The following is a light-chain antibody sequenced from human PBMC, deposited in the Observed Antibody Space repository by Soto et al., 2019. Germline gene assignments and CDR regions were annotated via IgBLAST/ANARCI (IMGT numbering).Light chain of an antibody. CDR2: TTD. V-gene: IGLV7-43*01. CDR3: LLYFGGAQLV. Sequence: QAVVTQEPSLTVSPGWTVTLTCASSTGAVTTGNYASWFQQKPGQAPRTLIYTTDNRHSWTPARFSGSLLGGKAALTLSSVQPEDEADYYCLLYFGGAQLVFGGGATLTVL. J-gene: IGLJ3*02. CDR1: TGAVTTGNY.